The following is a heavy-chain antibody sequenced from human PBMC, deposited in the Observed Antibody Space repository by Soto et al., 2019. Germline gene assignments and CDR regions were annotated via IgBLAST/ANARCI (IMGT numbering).Heavy chain of an antibody. CDR1: GFTFRSYS. CDR2: ISSSSGTI. J-gene: IGHJ6*02. D-gene: IGHD3-3*01. Sequence: PGGSLRLSCVASGFTFRSYSLNWVRQAPGKGLEWVSYISSSSGTIYYADSVKGRFTISRDNAENSLYLQMNSLRDDDTAVCYCAREDPWSANADDMDVWGQGTTVTVSS. V-gene: IGHV3-48*02. CDR3: AREDPWSANADDMDV.